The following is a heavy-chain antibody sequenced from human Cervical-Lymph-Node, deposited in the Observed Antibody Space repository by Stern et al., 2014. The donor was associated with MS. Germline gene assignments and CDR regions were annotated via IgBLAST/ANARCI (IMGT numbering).Heavy chain of an antibody. J-gene: IGHJ6*02. CDR2: FDREDGER. CDR1: GNSLSELS. CDR3: VRAVTFYGMDV. D-gene: IGHD4-23*01. Sequence: QVQLEESGAEVKKPGASVKVSCKVSGNSLSELSVYWVRQAPGEGLEWMGGFDREDGERIYAQKFQGRVTVTEDIFRNTAYMELSSLRSEDTAVYYCVRAVTFYGMDVWGQGTMVTVSS. V-gene: IGHV1-24*01.